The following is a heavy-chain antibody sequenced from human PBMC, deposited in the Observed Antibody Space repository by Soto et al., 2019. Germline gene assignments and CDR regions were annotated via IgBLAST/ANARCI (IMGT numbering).Heavy chain of an antibody. CDR3: ARDLFLQGYYGSGNYYALDY. CDR2: ISGSGTTT. J-gene: IGHJ4*02. V-gene: IGHV3-23*01. CDR1: GFIFTNYA. Sequence: EVQLLESGGGLVQPGGSLRLSCAASGFIFTNYAMNWVRQAPGKGLEWVSSISGSGTTTKYADSVQGRFTVSRDNSRHTLNLEMNSMRAEDTAVYYCARDLFLQGYYGSGNYYALDYWGQGTLVLVPS. D-gene: IGHD3-10*01.